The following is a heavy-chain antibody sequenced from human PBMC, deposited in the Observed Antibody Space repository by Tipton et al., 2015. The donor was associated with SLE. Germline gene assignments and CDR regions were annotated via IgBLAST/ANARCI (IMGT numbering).Heavy chain of an antibody. D-gene: IGHD1-26*01. V-gene: IGHV4-4*07. J-gene: IGHJ6*03. CDR1: GGSLSSYY. CDR3: AREGLGTSYYYYMDV. Sequence: TLSLTCTVSGGSLSSYYWSWIRQPAGKGLEWIGRIYASGSTEYNPSLKSRVTISVDTSKNQFSLKLSSVTAADTAMYYCAREGLGTSYYYYMDVWGKGTTVTVSS. CDR2: IYASGST.